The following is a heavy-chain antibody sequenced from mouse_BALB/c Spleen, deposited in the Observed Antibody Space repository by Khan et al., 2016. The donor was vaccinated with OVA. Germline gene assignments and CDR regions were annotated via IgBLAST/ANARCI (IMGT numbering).Heavy chain of an antibody. Sequence: VQLKQSGAELGRPGSSVKLSCKTSGSTFTSYGIKWVKQRPGQGLEWIGYIYPGNGYTKYNEKFQGKAILTSDTSSSTAYMQLRSLTSEDSAIYFCTTAYYRYYFDYWGQGTTLTVSS. CDR3: TTAYYRYYFDY. CDR2: IYPGNGYT. J-gene: IGHJ2*01. CDR1: GSTFTSYG. V-gene: IGHV1S134*01. D-gene: IGHD2-12*01.